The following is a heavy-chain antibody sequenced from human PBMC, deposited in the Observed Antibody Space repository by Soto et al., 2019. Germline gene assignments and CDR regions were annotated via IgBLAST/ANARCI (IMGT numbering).Heavy chain of an antibody. V-gene: IGHV1-3*01. J-gene: IGHJ5*02. D-gene: IGHD2-15*01. CDR1: GYTFTRYT. CDR2: INPDNGNT. CDR3: ARGIATGQLDP. Sequence: QVQLVQSGAEVKKPGASVKISCKASGYTFTRYTMNWVRQAPGQRLEEMGWINPDNGNTKSSQKFQDRVIITRDTSASTAYMDLSSLRSEDTAVYYCARGIATGQLDPWGQGTLVTVSS.